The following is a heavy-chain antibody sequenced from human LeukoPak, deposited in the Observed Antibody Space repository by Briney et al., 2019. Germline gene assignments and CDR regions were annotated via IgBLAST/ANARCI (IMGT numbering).Heavy chain of an antibody. Sequence: SETLSLTCTVSGGSISSYYWSWIRQPAGKGLEWIGRIYTSGSTNYNPSLKSRVTMSVDTSKNQFSLKLSSVTAADTAVYYCARVVAARQTYYYYMDVWGKGTTVTVSS. CDR1: GGSISSYY. CDR3: ARVVAARQTYYYYMDV. CDR2: IYTSGST. V-gene: IGHV4-4*07. D-gene: IGHD6-6*01. J-gene: IGHJ6*03.